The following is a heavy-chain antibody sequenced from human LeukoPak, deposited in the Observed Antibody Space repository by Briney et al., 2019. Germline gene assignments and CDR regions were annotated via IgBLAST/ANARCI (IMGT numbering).Heavy chain of an antibody. D-gene: IGHD5-24*01. V-gene: IGHV4-59*01. J-gene: IGHJ4*02. Sequence: PSETLSLTCTVSGGFISIYYWSWIRQPPGKGLEWIGYVYNSGSTDYNPSLKSRVTISADTSKNQFPLKLSSVIAADTAVYYCVRDRELNYWGQGILVTVSS. CDR2: VYNSGST. CDR3: VRDRELNY. CDR1: GGFISIYY.